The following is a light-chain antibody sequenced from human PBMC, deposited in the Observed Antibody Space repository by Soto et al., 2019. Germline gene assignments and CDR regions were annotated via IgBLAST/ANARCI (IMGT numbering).Light chain of an antibody. CDR2: GAS. Sequence: EIVLTQSPGTLSLSPGERATLSCRASQRVSRSYLACYQQKPGQAPRLLIYGASSRATGIPDWFSGSGSGTDFTLTISRLEPEDCAVYYCQQYGSAPWAFGHGTKVAI. CDR1: QRVSRSY. CDR3: QQYGSAPWA. J-gene: IGKJ1*01. V-gene: IGKV3-20*01.